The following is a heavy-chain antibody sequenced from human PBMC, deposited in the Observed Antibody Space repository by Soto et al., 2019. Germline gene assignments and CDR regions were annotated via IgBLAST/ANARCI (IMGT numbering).Heavy chain of an antibody. D-gene: IGHD4-4*01. J-gene: IGHJ4*02. CDR2: VFYGGT. V-gene: IGHV4-59*01. Sequence: PSETLSLTCSVSGRSMSSNYWSWIRQSPDKGLEWLGYVFYGGTDYNPSLEGRVSMSVETSKSQFSLKLTSVTAADTAVYYCASYRGAFHFDSWGQGILVTVSS. CDR1: GRSMSSNY. CDR3: ASYRGAFHFDS.